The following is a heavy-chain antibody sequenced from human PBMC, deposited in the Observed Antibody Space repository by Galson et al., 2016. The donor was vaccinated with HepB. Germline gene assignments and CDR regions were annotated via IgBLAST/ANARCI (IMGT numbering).Heavy chain of an antibody. CDR2: IYPGDSDT. J-gene: IGHJ4*02. CDR1: GYSFTTHW. CDR3: ARSLGSGDYYIFDS. V-gene: IGHV5-51*01. D-gene: IGHD3-10*01. Sequence: QSGAEVKKAGESLKISCKGSGYSFTTHWIGWVRQMPGKGLEWMGIIYPGDSDTRYRPSFQGQVTISVDKSICTVYLQWSSLKASDTAIYYCARSLGSGDYYIFDSWGQGTLVTVSS.